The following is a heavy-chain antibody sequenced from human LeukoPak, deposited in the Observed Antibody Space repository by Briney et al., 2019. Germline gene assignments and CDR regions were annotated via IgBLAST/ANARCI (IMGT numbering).Heavy chain of an antibody. V-gene: IGHV1-8*01. D-gene: IGHD3-3*01. CDR3: ARGALVKEWSDLYNWFDP. Sequence: GASVKVSCKASGYTFTSYDINWVRQATGQGLEWMGWMNPNSGNTGYAQKFQGRVTMTRNTSISTAYMELSSLRSEDTAVYYCARGALVKEWSDLYNWFDPWGQGTLVTVSP. J-gene: IGHJ5*02. CDR1: GYTFTSYD. CDR2: MNPNSGNT.